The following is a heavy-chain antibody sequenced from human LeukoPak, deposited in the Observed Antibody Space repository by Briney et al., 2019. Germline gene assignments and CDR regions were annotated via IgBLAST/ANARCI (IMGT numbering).Heavy chain of an antibody. CDR3: AKDSRIVPAATEFDY. J-gene: IGHJ4*02. Sequence: GGSLRLSWAASGVTFSSYAMSWVRQTQGMRLEWVSAITDSGGGTYYADSVKGRLTISRDNSKNTLYLQMNSLRAEDTAVYYCAKDSRIVPAATEFDYWGQGTLVTVSS. CDR2: ITDSGGGT. D-gene: IGHD2-2*01. CDR1: GVTFSSYA. V-gene: IGHV3-23*01.